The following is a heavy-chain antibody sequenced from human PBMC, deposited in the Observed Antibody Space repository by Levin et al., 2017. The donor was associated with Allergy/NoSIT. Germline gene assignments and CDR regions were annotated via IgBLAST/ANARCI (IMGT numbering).Heavy chain of an antibody. V-gene: IGHV3-30*18. CDR3: ANGGYYYDSSGYFPPDH. Sequence: GGSLRLSCAASGFTFSSYGMHWVRQAPGKGLEWVAVISYDGSNKYYADSVKGRFTISRDNSKNTLYLQMNSLRAEDTAVYYCANGGYYYDSSGYFPPDHWGQGTLVTVSS. CDR2: ISYDGSNK. D-gene: IGHD3-22*01. CDR1: GFTFSSYG. J-gene: IGHJ4*02.